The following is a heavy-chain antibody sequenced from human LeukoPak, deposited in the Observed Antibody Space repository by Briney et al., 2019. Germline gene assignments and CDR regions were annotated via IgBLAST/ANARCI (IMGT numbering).Heavy chain of an antibody. CDR1: GYTYTGYY. V-gene: IGHV1-2*02. D-gene: IGHD2-8*02. CDR2: INPNSGGT. Sequence: ASVKVSCKASGYTYTGYYMHWVRQAPGQGLEWMGWINPNSGGTNYAQKFQGRVTMTRDTSISTAYMELSRLTSDDTAVYYCAREITGDAFDIWGQGTMVTVSS. J-gene: IGHJ3*02. CDR3: AREITGDAFDI.